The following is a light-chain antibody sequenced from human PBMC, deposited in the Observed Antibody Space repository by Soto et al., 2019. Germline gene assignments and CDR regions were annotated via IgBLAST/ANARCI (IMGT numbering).Light chain of an antibody. Sequence: QSALPQRPSVSWSPGQSVPISCTGTRSAFGRYNRVSWYQRPPGTGPQLMIYEVSNRPSGVPDRFSRSKSGNTASLTISGLQAEDEAEYYCSLYTSDRTYVFGTGNKVTVL. CDR3: SLYTSDRTYV. CDR1: RSAFGRYNR. V-gene: IGLV2-18*01. J-gene: IGLJ1*01. CDR2: EVS.